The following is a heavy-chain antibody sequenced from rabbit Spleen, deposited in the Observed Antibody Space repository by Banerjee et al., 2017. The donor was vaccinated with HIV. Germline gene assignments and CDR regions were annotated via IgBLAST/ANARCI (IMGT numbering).Heavy chain of an antibody. CDR2: IYVGSGGGK. Sequence: QEQLEESGGDLVKPEGSLTLTCTASGFSFIYSYLICWVRQAPGKGLEWIACIYVGSGGGKRYPSWAEGRFTISKTSSTTVTRLMASLTVADTGTYFCARASEGSDSYRSLRGPDALVTVS. CDR3: ARASEGSDSYRSL. V-gene: IGHV1S45*01. D-gene: IGHD5-1*01. CDR1: GFSFIYSYL. J-gene: IGHJ4*01.